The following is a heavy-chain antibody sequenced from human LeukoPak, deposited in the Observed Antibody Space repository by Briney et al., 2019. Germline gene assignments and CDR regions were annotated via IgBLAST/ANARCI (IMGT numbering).Heavy chain of an antibody. V-gene: IGHV3-23*01. J-gene: IGHJ5*01. CDR3: VKAGGIEGSGYNNWFDS. Sequence: GGSLRLSCAASGFTFRTYAMTWVRQAPGKGLEWLSGISGSGGYTYSAESVKGRITISRDNSKNTLYLQMNSLRAEDTAVYYCVKAGGIEGSGYNNWFDSWGQGTLVTVSS. CDR2: ISGSGGYT. CDR1: GFTFRTYA. D-gene: IGHD5-24*01.